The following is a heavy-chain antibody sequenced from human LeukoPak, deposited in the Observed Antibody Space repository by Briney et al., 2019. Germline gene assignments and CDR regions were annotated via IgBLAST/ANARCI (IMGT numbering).Heavy chain of an antibody. D-gene: IGHD6-13*01. V-gene: IGHV4-34*01. CDR2: INHSGST. J-gene: IGHJ5*02. CDR1: GGSFSGYY. Sequence: TPSETLSLTCAVYGGSFSGYYWSWIRQPPGKGLEWIGEINHSGSTNYNPSLKSRVTISVDTSKNQFSLKLSSVTAADTAVYYCARGYSSSWYALDWFDPWGQGTLVTVSS. CDR3: ARGYSSSWYALDWFDP.